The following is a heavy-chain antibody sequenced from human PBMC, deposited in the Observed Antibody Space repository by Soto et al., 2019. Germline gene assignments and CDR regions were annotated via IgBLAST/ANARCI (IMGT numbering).Heavy chain of an antibody. D-gene: IGHD3-22*01. CDR3: AIAGRYYDESNRRWVAYYGMDV. J-gene: IGHJ6*02. CDR2: ISWNSGSI. V-gene: IGHV3-9*01. Sequence: GGSLRLSCAASGFTFDDYAMHWVRQAPGKGLEWVSGISWNSGSIGYADSVKGRFTISRDNSKKTASLQMNSLRGDDTAVYYCAIAGRYYDESNRRWVAYYGMDVWGQGTTVTVSS. CDR1: GFTFDDYA.